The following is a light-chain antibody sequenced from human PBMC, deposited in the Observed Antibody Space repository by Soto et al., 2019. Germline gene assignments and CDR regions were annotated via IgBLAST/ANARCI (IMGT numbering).Light chain of an antibody. CDR1: RSVSSN. Sequence: EIVMTQSPATLSVFPGDGATLSCRASRSVSSNLAWYQQKPGQAPRLLIYDASNRATGIPARFSGSGSGTDFTLTISSLEPEDFAVYYCQQRSNWPPITFGQGTRLEIK. V-gene: IGKV3-11*01. J-gene: IGKJ5*01. CDR3: QQRSNWPPIT. CDR2: DAS.